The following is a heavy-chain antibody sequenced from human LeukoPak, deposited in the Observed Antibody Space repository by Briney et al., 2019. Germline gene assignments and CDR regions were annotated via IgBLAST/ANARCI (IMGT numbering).Heavy chain of an antibody. D-gene: IGHD4-17*01. Sequence: ASVKVSCKASGGTFSSYAISWVRQAPGQGLEWMGGIIPIFGTANYAQKFQGRVTTTADKSTSTAYMELSSLRSEDTAVYYCASGGVSTVTTFRGYFQHWGQGTLVTVSS. J-gene: IGHJ1*01. V-gene: IGHV1-69*06. CDR2: IIPIFGTA. CDR1: GGTFSSYA. CDR3: ASGGVSTVTTFRGYFQH.